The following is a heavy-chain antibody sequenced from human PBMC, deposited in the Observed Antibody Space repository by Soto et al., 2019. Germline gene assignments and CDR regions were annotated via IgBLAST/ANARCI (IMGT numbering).Heavy chain of an antibody. V-gene: IGHV2-5*01. CDR3: AHVYAVRGVIITPFDY. CDR2: IYWNDDK. CDR1: GFSLSTSGVG. D-gene: IGHD3-10*01. Sequence: ESGPTLVNPTQTLTLTCTFSGFSLSTSGVGVGWIRQPPGKALEWLALIYWNDDKRYSPSLKSRLTITKDTSKNQVVLTMTNMDPVDTATYYCAHVYAVRGVIITPFDYWGQGTLVTVSS. J-gene: IGHJ4*02.